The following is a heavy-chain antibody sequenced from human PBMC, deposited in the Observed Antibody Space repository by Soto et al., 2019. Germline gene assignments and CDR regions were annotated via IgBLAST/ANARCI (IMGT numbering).Heavy chain of an antibody. J-gene: IGHJ5*02. CDR3: ARREDSNYILFDP. V-gene: IGHV3-21*01. CDR1: GFTFSNYI. Sequence: GGSLRLSCAASGFTFSNYIMNWFRQAPGKGLEWVSSIRDSSTYIFYADSVKGRFTISRDNAKNSLNLQMNSLRVEDTAIYYCARREDSNYILFDPTSQGSLVTVSS. D-gene: IGHD3-10*01. CDR2: IRDSSTYI.